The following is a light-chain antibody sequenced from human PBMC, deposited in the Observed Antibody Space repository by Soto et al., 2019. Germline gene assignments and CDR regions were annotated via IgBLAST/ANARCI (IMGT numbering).Light chain of an antibody. V-gene: IGKV1-12*01. CDR3: HQASSFPLS. CDR1: QVISSW. CDR2: KAS. Sequence: DIQMTQSPSSVSESVGDTVTVSCRASQVISSWLAWYQQKPGRAPNLLIYKASTLQTGVPSRFSGSGSGTDFTLTITNLQPEDFATYYCHQASSFPLSFGGGTKVEIK. J-gene: IGKJ4*01.